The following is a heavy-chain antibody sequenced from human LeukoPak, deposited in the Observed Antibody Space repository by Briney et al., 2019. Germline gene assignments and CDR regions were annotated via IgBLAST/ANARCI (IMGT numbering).Heavy chain of an antibody. D-gene: IGHD3-9*01. J-gene: IGHJ4*02. CDR3: AKERVDWRYFDY. CDR1: GFTFSSYG. V-gene: IGHV3-30*18. CDR2: MSFDGSHT. Sequence: PGGSLRLSCAASGFTFSSYGMHWVRQAPDKGLEWVAVMSFDGSHTYYADSVKGRFTISRDNSKNTLYLQMNSLRTEDTAVYYCAKERVDWRYFDYWGQGTLVTVSS.